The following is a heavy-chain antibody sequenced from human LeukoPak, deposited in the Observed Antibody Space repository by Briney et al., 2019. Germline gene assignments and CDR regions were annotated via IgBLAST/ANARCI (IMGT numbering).Heavy chain of an antibody. Sequence: SETLSLTCTVSGGSISSSSYYWGWIRQPPGKGLEWIGSIYYSGSTYYNPSLKSRVTISVDTSKNQFSLKLSSVTAADTAVYYCARRDSIAAAGTLAYFDHWGQGTLVTVSS. CDR3: ARRDSIAAAGTLAYFDH. V-gene: IGHV4-39*07. J-gene: IGHJ4*02. D-gene: IGHD6-13*01. CDR1: GGSISSSSYY. CDR2: IYYSGST.